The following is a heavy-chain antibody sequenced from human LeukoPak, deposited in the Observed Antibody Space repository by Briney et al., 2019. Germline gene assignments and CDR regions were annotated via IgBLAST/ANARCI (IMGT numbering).Heavy chain of an antibody. Sequence: ASVKVSCKASGYTFTSYAMNWVRQAPGQGLEWMGWISAYNGNTNYAQKLQGRVTMTTDTSTSTAYMELRSLRSDDTAVYYCARAYCSGGSCYYYYYMDVWGKGTTVTVSS. D-gene: IGHD2-15*01. CDR3: ARAYCSGGSCYYYYYMDV. CDR2: ISAYNGNT. J-gene: IGHJ6*03. CDR1: GYTFTSYA. V-gene: IGHV1-18*01.